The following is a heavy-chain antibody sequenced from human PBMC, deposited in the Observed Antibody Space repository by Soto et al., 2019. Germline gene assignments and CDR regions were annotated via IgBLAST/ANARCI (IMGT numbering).Heavy chain of an antibody. V-gene: IGHV1-18*01. J-gene: IGHJ4*02. D-gene: IGHD3-10*01. CDR2: ISPDDGNT. CDR3: TRVEAPYGESLH. Sequence: ASVNVSCKTSGYTFSSYTIAWLRQSPGQGLEWPGWISPDDGNTEYEQKFHGRVTMTADTLTNNAYIELRSLNYDDTAVYYCTRVEAPYGESLHWGQGTPVTVSS. CDR1: GYTFSSYT.